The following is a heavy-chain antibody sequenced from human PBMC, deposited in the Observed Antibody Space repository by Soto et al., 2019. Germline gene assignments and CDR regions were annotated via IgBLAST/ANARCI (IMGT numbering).Heavy chain of an antibody. CDR3: ARENPDSSGDRLGY. CDR2: IIPIFGAA. J-gene: IGHJ4*02. D-gene: IGHD3-22*01. V-gene: IGHV1-69*13. Sequence: SVKVSCKASGGTFSSYAISWVRQAPGQGLEWMGGIIPIFGAANYAQKFQGRVTITADESTSTAYMELSSLRSEDTAVYYCARENPDSSGDRLGYWGQGXLVTVSS. CDR1: GGTFSSYA.